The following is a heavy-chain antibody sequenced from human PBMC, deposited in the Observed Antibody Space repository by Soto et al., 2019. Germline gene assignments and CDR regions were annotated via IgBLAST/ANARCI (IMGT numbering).Heavy chain of an antibody. CDR1: GFTFSTYS. CDR3: ARDQQLVSLHYGMDV. J-gene: IGHJ6*02. V-gene: IGHV3-21*01. CDR2: ISSSSSYI. D-gene: IGHD6-13*01. Sequence: EVQLVESGGGLFKPGGSLRLSCAASGFTFSTYSMKWVRQAPGKGLVWVSSISSSSSYIYYADSVKGRFTISRDNAKNSLYLQMNSLRAEDTAVYYCARDQQLVSLHYGMDVWGQGTTVTVSS.